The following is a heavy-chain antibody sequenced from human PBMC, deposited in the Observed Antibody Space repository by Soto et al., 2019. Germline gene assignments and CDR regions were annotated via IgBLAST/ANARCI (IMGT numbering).Heavy chain of an antibody. V-gene: IGHV1-69*12. CDR2: IIPIFGTA. CDR1: GGTFSSYA. D-gene: IGHD2-15*01. Sequence: QVQLVQSGAEVKKPGSSVKVSCKASGGTFSSYAISWVRQAPGQGLEWMGGIIPIFGTANFAQKFQGRVTSTADESTSTAYMELSSRRSEDTAVYYCARESRYCSGGSCYFLPGIDYWGQGNLVTVSS. CDR3: ARESRYCSGGSCYFLPGIDY. J-gene: IGHJ4*02.